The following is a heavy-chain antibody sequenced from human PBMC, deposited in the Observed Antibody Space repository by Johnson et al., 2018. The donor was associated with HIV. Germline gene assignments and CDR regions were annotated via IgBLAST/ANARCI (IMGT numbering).Heavy chain of an antibody. Sequence: MQLVESGGGLVQPGGSLRLSCAASRFTFRSYAMTWVRQAPGKGLEWVSAISGSGGGHYYADSVKGRFTIARDNDKNTLYLQMNSLRAEDKAVYYCAIRAYYYDSSGYYSHAFDIWGQGTMVTVSS. J-gene: IGHJ3*02. CDR1: RFTFRSYA. D-gene: IGHD3-22*01. CDR3: AIRAYYYDSSGYYSHAFDI. V-gene: IGHV3-23*04. CDR2: ISGSGGGH.